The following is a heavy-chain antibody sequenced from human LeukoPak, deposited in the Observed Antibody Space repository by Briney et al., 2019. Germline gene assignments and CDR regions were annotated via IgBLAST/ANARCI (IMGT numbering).Heavy chain of an antibody. CDR2: IYSGGST. D-gene: IGHD4-11*01. V-gene: IGHV3-53*01. J-gene: IGHJ3*02. CDR3: ARGLGSYSNYARGTSYAFDI. CDR1: GFTVSSNY. Sequence: PGGSLRLSCAASGFTVSSNYMSWVRQAPGKGLEWVSVIYSGGSTCYADSVKGRFTISRDNSKNTLYLQMNSLRAEDTAVYYCARGLGSYSNYARGTSYAFDIWGQGTMVTVSS.